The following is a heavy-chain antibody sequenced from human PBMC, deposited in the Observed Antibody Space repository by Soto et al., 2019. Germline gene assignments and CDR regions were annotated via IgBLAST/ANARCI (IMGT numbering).Heavy chain of an antibody. CDR2: IYYSGST. CDR1: GGSISSSSYY. Sequence: SETLSLTCTVSGGSISSSSYYWGWIRQPPGKGLEWIGSIYYSGSTYYNPSLKSRVTISVDTSKNQFSLKLSSVTAADTAVYYCARQILGLQPIDYWGQGTLVTVSS. CDR3: ARQILGLQPIDY. J-gene: IGHJ4*02. D-gene: IGHD1-1*01. V-gene: IGHV4-39*01.